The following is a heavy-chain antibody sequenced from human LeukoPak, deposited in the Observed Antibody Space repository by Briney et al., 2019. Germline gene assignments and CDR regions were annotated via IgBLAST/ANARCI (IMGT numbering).Heavy chain of an antibody. D-gene: IGHD3-22*01. CDR1: GFTFNNYE. CDR3: ARGGSSGYNYNAFDI. Sequence: GGSLRLSCAASGFTFNNYEMNWVRQAPGKGLEWVSYIDISGTSIYYADSVKGRFTISRDNAKNSLYLQMNSLRAEDTAVYYCARGGSSGYNYNAFDIWGQGTMVTVSS. J-gene: IGHJ3*02. CDR2: IDISGTSI. V-gene: IGHV3-48*03.